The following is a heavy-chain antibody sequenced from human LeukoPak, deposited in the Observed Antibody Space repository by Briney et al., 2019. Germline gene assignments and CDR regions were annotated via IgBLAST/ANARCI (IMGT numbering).Heavy chain of an antibody. V-gene: IGHV3-53*01. CDR2: IYSGGNT. CDR1: GFSVSNTY. J-gene: IGHJ3*02. Sequence: QCGGSLRLSCAASGFSVSNTYMSWARQAPGKGLEWVSIIYSGGNTYYADSVKGRFTISRDNSKNTLYLQMNRLRPEDTAVYYCARVVQPVAFDIWGQGPMFPASS. D-gene: IGHD1-1*01. CDR3: ARVVQPVAFDI.